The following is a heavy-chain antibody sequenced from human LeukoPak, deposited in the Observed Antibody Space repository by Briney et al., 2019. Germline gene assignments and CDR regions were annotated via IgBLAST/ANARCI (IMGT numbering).Heavy chain of an antibody. CDR1: GYSFTAYY. V-gene: IGHV1-2*02. D-gene: IGHD6-13*01. J-gene: IGHJ4*02. CDR3: AREEYSSSWRGYYFDS. CDR2: INPNSGDT. Sequence: ASVKVSCKTSGYSFTAYYMHWVRQAPEQGLEWMGWINPNSGDTNYAQEFQGRVTMTRDTSISTAYMDLNRLTSDDTAVYYCAREEYSSSWRGYYFDSWGQGTLVTVSS.